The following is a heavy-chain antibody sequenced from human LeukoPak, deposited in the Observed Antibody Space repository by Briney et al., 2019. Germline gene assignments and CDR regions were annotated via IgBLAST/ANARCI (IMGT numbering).Heavy chain of an antibody. V-gene: IGHV3-21*01. J-gene: IGHJ5*02. CDR1: GFTFSSYS. CDR3: ARVLGPNWFDP. Sequence: GGSLRLSCVASGFTFSSYSMNWVRQAPGKGLEWVSFISSSSVYIYYTDSVKGRFTISRDNAKNSLYLQMNSLRAEDTAVYYCARVLGPNWFDPWGQGTLVTVSS. CDR2: ISSSSVYI.